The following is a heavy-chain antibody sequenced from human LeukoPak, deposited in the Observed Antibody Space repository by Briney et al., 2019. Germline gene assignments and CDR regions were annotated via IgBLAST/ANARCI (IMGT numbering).Heavy chain of an antibody. V-gene: IGHV3-21*01. J-gene: IGHJ4*02. CDR2: FSSSSSHI. Sequence: GGSLRLSCAASGFTFSSYSMNWVRQAPGKGLEWVSYFSSSSSHIYYADSVKGRFTISRDNAKNSLYLQMNSLRAEDTAVYYCARGGTVTGDYFDYWGQGTLVTVSS. CDR3: ARGGTVTGDYFDY. D-gene: IGHD4-17*01. CDR1: GFTFSSYS.